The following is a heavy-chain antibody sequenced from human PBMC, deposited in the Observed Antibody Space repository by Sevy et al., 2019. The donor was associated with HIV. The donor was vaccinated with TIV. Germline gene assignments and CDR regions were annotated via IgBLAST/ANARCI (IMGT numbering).Heavy chain of an antibody. CDR2: INHSGST. CDR3: ARGLRMAKVKPQDYYYMDV. J-gene: IGHJ6*03. V-gene: IGHV4-34*01. D-gene: IGHD3-10*01. CDR1: GGSFSGYY. Sequence: SETLSLTCAVYGGSFSGYYWSWIRQPPGKGLEWIGEINHSGSTNYNPSLKSRVTISVDTSKNQFSLKLSSVTAADTAVYYWARGLRMAKVKPQDYYYMDVWGKGTTVTVSS.